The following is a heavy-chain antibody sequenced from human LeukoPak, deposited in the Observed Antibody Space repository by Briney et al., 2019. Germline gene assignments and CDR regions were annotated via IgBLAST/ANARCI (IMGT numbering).Heavy chain of an antibody. D-gene: IGHD3-10*01. CDR1: GGSFSGYY. Sequence: LSLTCAVYGGSFSGYYWSWIRQAPRKGLEWVSYISSSSSYTNYADSVKGRFTISRDNAKNSLYLQMNSLRAEDTAVYYCARERNYYGSGSPDYWGQGTLVTVSS. CDR3: ARERNYYGSGSPDY. J-gene: IGHJ4*02. V-gene: IGHV3-11*05. CDR2: ISSSSSYT.